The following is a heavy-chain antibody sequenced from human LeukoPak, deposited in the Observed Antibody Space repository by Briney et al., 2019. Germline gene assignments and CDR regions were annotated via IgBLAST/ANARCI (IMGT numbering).Heavy chain of an antibody. CDR2: INPNSGGT. Sequence: ASVKVSCKASGYTFTSYGISWVRQAPGQGLEWMGWINPNSGGTNYAQKFQGRVAMTRDTSISTAYMELSRLRSDDTAVYYCARSLPLYSSGSDYWGQGTLVTVSS. V-gene: IGHV1-2*02. CDR1: GYTFTSYG. J-gene: IGHJ4*02. D-gene: IGHD6-19*01. CDR3: ARSLPLYSSGSDY.